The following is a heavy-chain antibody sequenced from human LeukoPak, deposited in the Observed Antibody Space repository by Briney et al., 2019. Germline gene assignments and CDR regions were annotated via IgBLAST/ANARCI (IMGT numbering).Heavy chain of an antibody. D-gene: IGHD1-26*01. V-gene: IGHV1-24*01. CDR3: AGIVGATDNWFDP. CDR1: GYTFTGYY. J-gene: IGHJ5*02. CDR2: FDPEDGET. Sequence: ASVKVSCKASGYTFTGYYMHWVRQAPGQGLEWMGGFDPEDGETIYAQKFQGRVTMTEDTSTDTAYMELSSLRSEDTAVYYCAGIVGATDNWFDPWGQGTLVTVSS.